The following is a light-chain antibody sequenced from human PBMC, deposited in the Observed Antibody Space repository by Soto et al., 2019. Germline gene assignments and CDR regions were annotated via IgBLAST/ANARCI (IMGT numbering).Light chain of an antibody. CDR3: QSYDSSRAV. CDR1: SGSIASNY. CDR2: EDN. V-gene: IGLV6-57*02. J-gene: IGLJ2*01. Sequence: NFMLTQPHSVSESPGKTVTISCTGSSGSIASNYVQWYQQRPGSVPTTVIYEDNQRPSGVPDRFSGSIDSSSNSASLTISGLKTEDEADYYCQSYDSSRAVFGGGTQLTVL.